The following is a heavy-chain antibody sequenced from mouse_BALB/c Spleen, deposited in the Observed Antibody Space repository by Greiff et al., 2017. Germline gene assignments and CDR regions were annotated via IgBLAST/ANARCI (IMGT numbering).Heavy chain of an antibody. CDR1: GYTFSSYW. V-gene: IGHV1-9*01. Sequence: VQLQQSGAELMKPGASVKISCKATGYTFSSYWIEWVKQRPGHGLEWIGEILPGSGSTNYNEKFKGKATFTADTSSNTAYMQLSSLTSEDSAVYYCARLPPYWYFDVWGAGTTVTVSS. CDR2: ILPGSGST. J-gene: IGHJ1*01. CDR3: ARLPPYWYFDV.